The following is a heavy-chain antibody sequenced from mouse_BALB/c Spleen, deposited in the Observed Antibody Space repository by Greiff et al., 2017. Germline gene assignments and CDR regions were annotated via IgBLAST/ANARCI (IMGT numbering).Heavy chain of an antibody. Sequence: VQLQQSGAELVRPGASVTLSCKASGYTFTDYEMHWVKQTPVHGLEWIGAIDPETGGTAYNQKFKGKATLTADKSSSTAYMELRSLTSEDSAVYYCTRRGFFTYWGQGTLVTVSA. D-gene: IGHD3-1*01. V-gene: IGHV1-15*01. CDR1: GYTFTDYE. CDR2: IDPETGGT. CDR3: TRRGFFTY. J-gene: IGHJ3*01.